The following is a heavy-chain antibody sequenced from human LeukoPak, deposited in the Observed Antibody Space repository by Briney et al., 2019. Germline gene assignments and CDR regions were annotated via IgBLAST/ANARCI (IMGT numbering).Heavy chain of an antibody. CDR3: ARARLLWFGEFFDY. D-gene: IGHD3-10*01. CDR1: GGSISSSLYF. CDR2: IYYTGTT. V-gene: IGHV4-39*07. J-gene: IGHJ4*02. Sequence: SETLSLTCSVSGGSISSSLYFWGWIRQPPGKGLEWIGNIYYTGTTYYKPSFNSRVTILVDTSKNQFSLKLRSVTAADTAVYYCARARLLWFGEFFDYWGQGTLVTVSS.